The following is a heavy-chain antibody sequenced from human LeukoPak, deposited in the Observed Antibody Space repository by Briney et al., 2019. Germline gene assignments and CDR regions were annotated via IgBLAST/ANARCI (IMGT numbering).Heavy chain of an antibody. CDR1: SGSFSGYF. CDR3: ARGSLYYGDSSAYFDY. V-gene: IGHV4-34*01. J-gene: IGHJ4*02. CDR2: INQRGST. D-gene: IGHD3-22*01. Sequence: SETLSLTCAVYSGSFSGYFWTYIRQPPGMGLEWIREINQRGSTNYNPSLKSRVTISVDTSKNQFSLRLRSVTAADTAVYYCARGSLYYGDSSAYFDYWDQGTLVTVSS.